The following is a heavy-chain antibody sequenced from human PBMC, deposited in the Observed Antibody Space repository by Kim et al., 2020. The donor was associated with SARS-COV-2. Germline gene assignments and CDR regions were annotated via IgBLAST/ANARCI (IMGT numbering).Heavy chain of an antibody. D-gene: IGHD5-18*01. Sequence: KYYADSVKGRFTISRDNSKNTLYLQMNRLRAEDTAVYYCASSTIQSSFDYWGQGTLVTVSS. CDR3: ASSTIQSSFDY. V-gene: IGHV3-30*03. CDR2: K. J-gene: IGHJ4*02.